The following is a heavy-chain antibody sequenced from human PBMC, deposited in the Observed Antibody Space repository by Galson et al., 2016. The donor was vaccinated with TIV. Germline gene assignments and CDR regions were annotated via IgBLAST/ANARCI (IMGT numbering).Heavy chain of an antibody. CDR1: GFSFSNAW. CDR2: IRSKSDGGTI. CDR3: TREGSSGYDLQQFED. D-gene: IGHD3-22*01. Sequence: SLRLSCAASGFSFSNAWMNWVRQAPGKGLEWVGRIRSKSDGGTIDYAAPAKDRFTISRDDSENTLYLQMNSLISEDTAVYYCTREGSSGYDLQQFEDGGQGTLVTGSS. J-gene: IGHJ4*02. V-gene: IGHV3-15*01.